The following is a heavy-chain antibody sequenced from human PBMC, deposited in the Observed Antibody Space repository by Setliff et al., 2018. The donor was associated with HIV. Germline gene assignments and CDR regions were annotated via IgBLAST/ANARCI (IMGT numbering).Heavy chain of an antibody. V-gene: IGHV3-7*01. J-gene: IGHJ3*02. CDR1: GFTFSSYS. D-gene: IGHD2-2*01. CDR2: TKYDGSES. Sequence: GGSLRLSCAASGFTFSSYSMSWVRQVPGKGLEWVSNTKYDGSESYYVDSVKGRFIASTDNAKNSLFLQMNSLTSEDTAVYYCAAQYLRVDDAFDIWGQGTMVTVSS. CDR3: AAQYLRVDDAFDI.